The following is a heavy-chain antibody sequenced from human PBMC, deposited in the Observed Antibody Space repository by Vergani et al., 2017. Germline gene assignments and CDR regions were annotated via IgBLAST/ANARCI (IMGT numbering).Heavy chain of an antibody. CDR3: AKSLWFGELLGD. Sequence: QVQLVQSGAEVKKPGASVKVSCKASGYTFTSYAMHWVRQAPGQRLEWMGWINTGNANTKYSQKFQGRVTITRDTSASTAYMELSSLRSEDTAVYYCAKSLWFGELLGDWGQGTLVTVSS. D-gene: IGHD3-10*01. CDR1: GYTFTSYA. CDR2: INTGNANT. V-gene: IGHV1-3*04. J-gene: IGHJ4*02.